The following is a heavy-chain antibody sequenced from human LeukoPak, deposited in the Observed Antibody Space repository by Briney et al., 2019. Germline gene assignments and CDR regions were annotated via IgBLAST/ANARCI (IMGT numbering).Heavy chain of an antibody. CDR3: ARGQKYRSGYTVTELGSGYFDY. CDR2: IYYSGST. CDR1: GYSINSGYH. D-gene: IGHD5-18*01. J-gene: IGHJ4*02. V-gene: IGHV4-61*01. Sequence: PSETLSLTCSVSGYSINSGYHWGWIRQPPGKGLEWIGYIYYSGSTNYNPSLKSRVTISVDTSKNQFSLRLSSVTAADMAVYYCARGQKYRSGYTVTELGSGYFDYWGQGPLVTVSS.